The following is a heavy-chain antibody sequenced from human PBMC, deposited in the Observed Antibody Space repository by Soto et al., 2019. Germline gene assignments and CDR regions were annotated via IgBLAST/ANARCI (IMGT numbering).Heavy chain of an antibody. CDR2: IYQSGTA. J-gene: IGHJ4*02. CDR3: ARVTGSKGYFDY. CDR1: GYSIRSDYY. Sequence: ASETLSLTCAVSGYSIRSDYYWGWIRQPPGKGLEWIGSIYQSGTAYYNPSLKSRVTISVDTSKNEFSLKVSSVTAAYTAVYYCARVTGSKGYFDYWGQGTLVTVYS. V-gene: IGHV4-38-2*01. D-gene: IGHD2-2*01.